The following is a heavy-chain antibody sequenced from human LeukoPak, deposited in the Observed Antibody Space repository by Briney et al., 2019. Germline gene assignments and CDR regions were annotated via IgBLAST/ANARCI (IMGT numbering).Heavy chain of an antibody. D-gene: IGHD2-2*01. J-gene: IGHJ4*02. V-gene: IGHV3-9*01. CDR1: GFTFENYA. Sequence: PGRSLRLSCAASGFTFENYAMHWVRQAPGKGLEWVSGISWNSVNAGYADSVKGRVTISRDNAKNSLFLQMNSLRVEDTALYYCAKASGDCRSSSCPPDYWGQGALVTVSS. CDR2: ISWNSVNA. CDR3: AKASGDCRSSSCPPDY.